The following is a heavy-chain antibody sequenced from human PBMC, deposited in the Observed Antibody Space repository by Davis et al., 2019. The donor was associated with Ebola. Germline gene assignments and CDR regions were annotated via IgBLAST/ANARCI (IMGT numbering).Heavy chain of an antibody. J-gene: IGHJ4*02. CDR2: IIPIFGTP. Sequence: SVKVSCKASGGTFSSYAISWVRQAPGQGLEWMGGIIPIFGTPNYAQKFRGRVTITADESTSTAYMELSSLRSEDTAVYYCASIALVGATREFDYWGQGTLVTVSS. CDR3: ASIALVGATREFDY. CDR1: GGTFSSYA. D-gene: IGHD1-26*01. V-gene: IGHV1-69*13.